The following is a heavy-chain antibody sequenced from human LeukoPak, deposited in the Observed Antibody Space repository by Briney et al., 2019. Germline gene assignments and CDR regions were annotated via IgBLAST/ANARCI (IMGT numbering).Heavy chain of an antibody. CDR3: ARGYSSSSDY. Sequence: SETLSLTCTVSGGSISSHYWSWIRQPPGKGLEWIGYIYYSGGTYYNPSLKSRVTISVDTSKNQFSLKLSSVTAADTAVYYCARGYSSSSDYWGQGTLVTVSS. CDR1: GGSISSHY. D-gene: IGHD6-13*01. J-gene: IGHJ4*02. V-gene: IGHV4-59*08. CDR2: IYYSGGT.